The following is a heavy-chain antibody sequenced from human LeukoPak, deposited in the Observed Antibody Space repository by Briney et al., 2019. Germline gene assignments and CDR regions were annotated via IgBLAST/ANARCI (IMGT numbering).Heavy chain of an antibody. CDR3: ARGLRGWFDP. Sequence: SETLSFTCAVYGGSFSGYYWSWIRQPPGKGLEWIGEINHSGSTNYNPSLKSRVTISVDTSKNQFSLKLSSVTAADTAVYYCARGLRGWFDPWGQGTLVTVSS. CDR2: INHSGST. CDR1: GGSFSGYY. V-gene: IGHV4-34*01. J-gene: IGHJ5*02.